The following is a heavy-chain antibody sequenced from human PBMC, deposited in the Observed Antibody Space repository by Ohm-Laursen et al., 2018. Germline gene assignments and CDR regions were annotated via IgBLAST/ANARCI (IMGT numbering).Heavy chain of an antibody. Sequence: SLRLSCAASGFTFDDYAMHWVRQAPGKGLEWVSGISWNSGSIGYADSVKGRFTISRDNAKNSLYLQMNSLRAEDTALYYCAKGAITMVRGGQDYWGQGTLVTVSS. D-gene: IGHD3-10*01. V-gene: IGHV3-9*01. CDR2: ISWNSGSI. CDR1: GFTFDDYA. J-gene: IGHJ4*02. CDR3: AKGAITMVRGGQDY.